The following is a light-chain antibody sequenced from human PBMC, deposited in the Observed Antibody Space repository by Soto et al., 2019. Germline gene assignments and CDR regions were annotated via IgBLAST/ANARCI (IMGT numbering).Light chain of an antibody. J-gene: IGLJ1*01. Sequence: QAVVTQPPSASGTPGQRLTIACSGTSSNIGSNFVNWYRQLPGTAPKLLVHTNSQRPSGVPDRFSGSKSGTSASLAISGLQSDDEADYFCAVWDDSLHGYVFATGTKVTVL. CDR3: AVWDDSLHGYV. V-gene: IGLV1-44*01. CDR1: SSNIGSNF. CDR2: TNS.